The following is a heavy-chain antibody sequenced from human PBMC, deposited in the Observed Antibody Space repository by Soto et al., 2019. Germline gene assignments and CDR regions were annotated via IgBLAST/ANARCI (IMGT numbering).Heavy chain of an antibody. CDR1: GGSISISNW. CDR2: IHHSGST. D-gene: IGHD1-26*01. J-gene: IGHJ6*03. V-gene: IGHV4-4*02. Sequence: SETLSLTCAVSGGSISISNWWSWVRQTPGKGLEWIGQIHHSGSTNYSPSLTSRVTISVDKSKNQFSLKMNSVTAADTAVYYCARGGYYFYMDVWGQGTTVTVSS. CDR3: ARGGYYFYMDV.